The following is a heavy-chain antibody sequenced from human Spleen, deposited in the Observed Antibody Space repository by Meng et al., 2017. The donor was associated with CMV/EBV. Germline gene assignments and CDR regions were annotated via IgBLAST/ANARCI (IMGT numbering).Heavy chain of an antibody. D-gene: IGHD3-22*01. CDR3: AREFLHSGGYYAFDY. CDR2: VHNRGST. CDR1: GWVLRCYY. J-gene: IGHJ4*02. V-gene: IGHV4-34*01. Sequence: FGWVLRCYYLGWIRQAPRKGRELNGRVHNRGSTNYNPSLQGPIHLSFNTSNQQVSLRLASVTAADTAVYYCAREFLHSGGYYAFDYWGQGALVTVSS.